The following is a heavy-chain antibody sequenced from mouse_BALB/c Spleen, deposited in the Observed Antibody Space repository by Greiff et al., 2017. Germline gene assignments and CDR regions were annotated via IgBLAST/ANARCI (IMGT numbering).Heavy chain of an antibody. CDR2: IDPSDSYT. Sequence: QVQLQQPGAELVKPGASVKLSCKASGYTFTSYWMHWVKQRPGQGLEWIGEIDPSDSYTNYNQKFKGKATLTVDKSSSTAYMQLSSLTSEDSAVYYCARWNYGSSYWYFDVWGAGTTVTVSS. V-gene: IGHV1-69*02. CDR3: ARWNYGSSYWYFDV. J-gene: IGHJ1*01. CDR1: GYTFTSYW. D-gene: IGHD1-1*01.